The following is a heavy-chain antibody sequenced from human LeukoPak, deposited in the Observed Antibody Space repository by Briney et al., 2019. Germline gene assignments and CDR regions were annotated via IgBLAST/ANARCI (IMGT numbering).Heavy chain of an antibody. D-gene: IGHD2-2*01. CDR1: GYTFTTYY. CDR2: INTNTGNP. CDR3: ARDWGIVVVPAATYYYYMDV. Sequence: GASVKVSCKASGYTFTTYYMHWVRQAPGQGLEWMGWINTNTGNPTYAQGFTGRFVFSLDTSVSTAYLQISSLKAEDTAVYYCARDWGIVVVPAATYYYYMDVWGKGTTVTVSS. J-gene: IGHJ6*03. V-gene: IGHV7-4-1*02.